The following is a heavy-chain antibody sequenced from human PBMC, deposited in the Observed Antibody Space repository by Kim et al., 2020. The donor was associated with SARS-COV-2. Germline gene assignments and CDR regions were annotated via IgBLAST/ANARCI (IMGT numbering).Heavy chain of an antibody. V-gene: IGHV3-23*01. Sequence: GGSLRLSCAASGFTFTNYAMDWVRQAPGKGLEWVSAIRETGTKTYYADSVKGRFTISRDNSKNTLFLQMNSLRAEDTAIYFCAREVGSRGWYTVDYWGQG. CDR3: AREVGSRGWYTVDY. CDR2: IRETGTKT. CDR1: GFTFTNYA. D-gene: IGHD6-19*01. J-gene: IGHJ4*02.